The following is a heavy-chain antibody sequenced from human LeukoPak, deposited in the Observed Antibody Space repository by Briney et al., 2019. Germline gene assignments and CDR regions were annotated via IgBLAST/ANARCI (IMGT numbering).Heavy chain of an antibody. CDR2: IYYSGST. J-gene: IGHJ4*02. D-gene: IGHD3-3*01. CDR3: ARADGWSGSHGRFDY. CDR1: GGSISSYY. Sequence: SETLSLTCTVSGGSISSYYWSWIRQPPGKGLEWIGYIYYSGSTNYNPSLKSRVTISVDTSKNQFSLKLNSVAAADTAVYYCARADGWSGSHGRFDYWGQGTLVTVSS. V-gene: IGHV4-59*01.